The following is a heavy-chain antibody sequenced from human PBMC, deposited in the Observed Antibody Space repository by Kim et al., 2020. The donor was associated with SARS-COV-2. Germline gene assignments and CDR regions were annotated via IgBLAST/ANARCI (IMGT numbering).Heavy chain of an antibody. CDR2: IDYTGTT. Sequence: SETLSLTCAVFGGSISSGDFYWGWIRQPPGKGLEWIGNIDYTGTTYYSPSLKSRVSMSGDSSKNQFSLRLTSLTAADTAVYYCARPYRRRGGGAWFDPWGQGTLVTVSS. CDR3: ARPYRRRGGGAWFDP. D-gene: IGHD4-4*01. CDR1: GGSISSGDFY. V-gene: IGHV4-39*01. J-gene: IGHJ5*02.